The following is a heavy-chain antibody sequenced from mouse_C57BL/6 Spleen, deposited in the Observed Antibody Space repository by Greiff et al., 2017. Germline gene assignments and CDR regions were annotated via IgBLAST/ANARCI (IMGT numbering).Heavy chain of an antibody. J-gene: IGHJ4*01. CDR1: GFTFSSYA. Sequence: EVQLVESGGGLVKPGGSLKLSCAASGFTFSSYAMSWVRQTPEKRLEWVATISDGGSYTYYPDNVKGRFTISRDNAKNNLYLQMSHLKSEDTSMYYCARDSYYGNSYYAMDYWGQGTSVTVSS. V-gene: IGHV5-4*01. CDR2: ISDGGSYT. CDR3: ARDSYYGNSYYAMDY. D-gene: IGHD2-10*01.